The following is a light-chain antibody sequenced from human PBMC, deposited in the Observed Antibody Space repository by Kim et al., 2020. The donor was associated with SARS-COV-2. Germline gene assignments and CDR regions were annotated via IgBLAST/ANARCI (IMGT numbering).Light chain of an antibody. Sequence: DVQMTQSPSTLSASVGDRVTITCRASQSINNWLAWYQHKVGTAPKVLIYKASNLETGVPSRFSGSGSGTEFTLTISSLQADDFATYYCQNYNGYPWTFGQGTKVEIK. V-gene: IGKV1-5*03. CDR2: KAS. CDR3: QNYNGYPWT. J-gene: IGKJ1*01. CDR1: QSINNW.